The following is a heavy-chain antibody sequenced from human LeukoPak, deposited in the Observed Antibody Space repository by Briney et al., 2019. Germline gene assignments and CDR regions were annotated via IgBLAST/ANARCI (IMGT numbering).Heavy chain of an antibody. CDR2: IYYTGST. Sequence: SETLSLTCTVSGGSISSSTYFGGWIRQPPGKGLEWIGTIYYTGSTYYNPSLKSRVTISVDTSKNQFSLKVRSVTAADTAVYYCARGPQGVTRPEYWGQGTLVTVSS. D-gene: IGHD4-17*01. J-gene: IGHJ4*02. CDR3: ARGPQGVTRPEY. CDR1: GGSISSSTYF. V-gene: IGHV4-39*01.